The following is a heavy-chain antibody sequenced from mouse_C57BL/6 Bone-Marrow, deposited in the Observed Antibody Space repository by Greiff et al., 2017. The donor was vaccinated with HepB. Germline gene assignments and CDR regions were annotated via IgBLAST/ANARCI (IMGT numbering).Heavy chain of an antibody. CDR3: TPGYYDYDEAGYYYAMDY. CDR1: GYTFTDYE. CDR2: IDPATGGT. D-gene: IGHD2-4*01. V-gene: IGHV1-15*01. Sequence: QVQLQQSGAELVRPGASVTLSCKASGYTFTDYEMHWVKQTPVHGLEWIGAIDPATGGTAYNQKFKGKAILTADNSSSTAYMELRSLTSEDSAVYYCTPGYYDYDEAGYYYAMDYWGQGTSVTVSS. J-gene: IGHJ4*01.